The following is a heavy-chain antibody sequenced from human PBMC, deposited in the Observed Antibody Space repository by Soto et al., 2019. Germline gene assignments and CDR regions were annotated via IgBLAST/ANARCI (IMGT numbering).Heavy chain of an antibody. CDR3: AKGDYSSGWYPILPWNYYYGMDV. D-gene: IGHD6-19*01. J-gene: IGHJ6*02. CDR2: ISYDGSNK. CDR1: GLTFSSYG. V-gene: IGHV3-30*18. Sequence: GGSLRLSCAASGLTFSSYGMHWVRQAPGKGLEWVAVISYDGSNKYYADSVKGRFTISRDNSKNTLYLQMNSLRAEDTAVYYCAKGDYSSGWYPILPWNYYYGMDVWGQGTTVTVSS.